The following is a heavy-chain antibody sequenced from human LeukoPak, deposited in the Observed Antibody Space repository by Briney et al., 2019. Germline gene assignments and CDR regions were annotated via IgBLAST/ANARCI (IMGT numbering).Heavy chain of an antibody. CDR2: ISGSGGST. J-gene: IGHJ4*02. V-gene: IGHV3-23*01. D-gene: IGHD6-13*01. CDR3: AKGGVSSSLDY. Sequence: GGSLRLSCAASGFTFSSYGMSWVRQAPGKGLEWVSAISGSGGSTYYADSVKGRFTISRDNSKNTLDLQMNSLRAEDTGVYYCAKGGVSSSLDYWGQGTLVTVSS. CDR1: GFTFSSYG.